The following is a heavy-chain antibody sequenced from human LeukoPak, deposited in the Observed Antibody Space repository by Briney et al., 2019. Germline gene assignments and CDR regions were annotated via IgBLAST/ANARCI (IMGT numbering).Heavy chain of an antibody. CDR1: GFTFSDYY. CDR2: IYSGGST. CDR3: AAQPAPQDY. J-gene: IGHJ4*02. V-gene: IGHV3-66*02. Sequence: GGSLRLSCAASGFTFSDYYMSWIRQAPGKGLEWVSVIYSGGSTYYADSVKGRFTISRDNSKNTLYLQMNSLRAEDTAVYYCAAQPAPQDYWGQGTLVTVSS. D-gene: IGHD2-2*01.